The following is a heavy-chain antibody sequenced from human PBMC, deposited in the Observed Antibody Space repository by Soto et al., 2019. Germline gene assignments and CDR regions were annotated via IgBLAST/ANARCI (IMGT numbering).Heavy chain of an antibody. CDR1: GGSFSGYY. D-gene: IGHD6-19*01. Sequence: QVQLQQWGAGLLKPSETLSLTCAVYGGSFSGYYWSWIRQPPGKGLEWIGEINHSGSTNYNPSLKSRVTIAVDTSKTQFSLKLSSVTAADTAVYYCARVWGYSSGWYPGRRYYFDYWGQGTLVTVSS. J-gene: IGHJ4*02. CDR2: INHSGST. V-gene: IGHV4-34*01. CDR3: ARVWGYSSGWYPGRRYYFDY.